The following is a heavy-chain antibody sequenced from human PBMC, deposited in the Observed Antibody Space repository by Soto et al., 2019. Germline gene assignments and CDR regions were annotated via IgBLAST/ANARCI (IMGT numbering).Heavy chain of an antibody. CDR1: GGSISSGGYY. V-gene: IGHV4-31*03. Sequence: QVQLQESGPGQVKPSQTLSLTCTVSGGSISSGGYYWSWIRQHPGKGLEWIGYIYYSGGTYYNPSLKSRVTISVDMPKNQFSLKLSSVTAADTAVYYCASLFLTSGYSPHFDYWGQGTLVTVSS. D-gene: IGHD3-22*01. J-gene: IGHJ4*02. CDR3: ASLFLTSGYSPHFDY. CDR2: IYYSGGT.